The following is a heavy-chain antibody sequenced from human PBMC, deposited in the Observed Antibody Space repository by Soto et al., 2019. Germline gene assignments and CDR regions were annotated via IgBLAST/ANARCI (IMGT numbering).Heavy chain of an antibody. V-gene: IGHV3-15*07. CDR1: DFSLSNAW. J-gene: IGHJ3*02. CDR3: VTERLGGSDN. CDR2: IKSKSDGGTI. D-gene: IGHD3-16*01. Sequence: GGSLRLSCAASDFSLSNAWIDWVRQAPGKGLEWVALIKSKSDGGTIHYAAPVNGRFTISRDDSESTLYLQMNSLKSEDTAVYYCVTERLGGSDNWGQGTMVTVSS.